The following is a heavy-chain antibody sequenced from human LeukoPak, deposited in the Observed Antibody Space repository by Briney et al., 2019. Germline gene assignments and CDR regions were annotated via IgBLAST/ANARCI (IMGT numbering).Heavy chain of an antibody. V-gene: IGHV4-59*08. J-gene: IGHJ3*02. CDR1: GGSISGYY. CDR3: ARGYSYGNFAYAFDI. Sequence: PSETLSLTCTVSGGSISGYYWNWIRQPPGKGLEWIGYIFYSGNTNYNPSLKSRPTISVDTSKNHFSLKLSSVTAADTAVYYCARGYSYGNFAYAFDIWGQGTTVTVSS. D-gene: IGHD5-18*01. CDR2: IFYSGNT.